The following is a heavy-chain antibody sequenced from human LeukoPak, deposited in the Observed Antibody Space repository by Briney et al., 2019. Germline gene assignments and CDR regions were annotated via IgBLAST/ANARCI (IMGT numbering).Heavy chain of an antibody. CDR1: GFTFSDYY. CDR3: AKGRGTTVTAAANY. J-gene: IGHJ4*02. Sequence: GGSLRLSCAASGFTFSDYYMSWIRQAPGKGLEWVSYISSSDTYTNYADSVKGRFTISRDNAKNSLYLQMNSLRAEDTAVYYCAKGRGTTVTAAANYWGQGTLVTVSS. D-gene: IGHD4-17*01. CDR2: ISSSDTYT. V-gene: IGHV3-11*06.